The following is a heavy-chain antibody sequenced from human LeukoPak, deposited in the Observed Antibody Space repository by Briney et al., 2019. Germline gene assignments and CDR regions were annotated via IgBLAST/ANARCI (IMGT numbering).Heavy chain of an antibody. CDR2: IDPSDSYT. V-gene: IGHV5-10-1*01. CDR3: ARCLRGILTGCECYFDY. Sequence: GESLKISCKGSGYSFTSYWISWVRQMPGKGLEWMGRIDPSDSYTNYSPSFQGHVTISADKSISTAYLQWSSLKASDTAMYYCARCLRGILTGCECYFDYWGQGTLVTVSS. CDR1: GYSFTSYW. J-gene: IGHJ4*02. D-gene: IGHD3-9*01.